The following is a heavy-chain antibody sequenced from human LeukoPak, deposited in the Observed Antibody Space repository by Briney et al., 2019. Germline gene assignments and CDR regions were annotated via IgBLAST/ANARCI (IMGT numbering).Heavy chain of an antibody. J-gene: IGHJ6*03. D-gene: IGHD1-26*01. CDR2: IYYSGSR. Sequence: SETLSLICTVSGGSISSRTYYWGWIRQPPGKGLEWIGSIYYSGSRAYNSSLKSRVTMSVDTSRNQFSLNLSSVTAADTAVYYCARLWVSYYYYMDVWGKGAKVTVSS. V-gene: IGHV4-39*01. CDR1: GGSISSRTYY. CDR3: ARLWVSYYYYMDV.